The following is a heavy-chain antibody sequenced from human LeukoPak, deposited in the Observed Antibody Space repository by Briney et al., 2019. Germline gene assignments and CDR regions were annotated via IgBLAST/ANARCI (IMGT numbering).Heavy chain of an antibody. V-gene: IGHV3-23*01. D-gene: IGHD6-25*01. CDR1: GFTFSSYA. Sequence: PGGSLRLSCAASGFTFSSYAMSWVRQAPRKGLEWVSSISGSGGSTYFADSVEGRFTISRDNSKNTLHLQMNSLRAEETAVYYCAKGGGPRAFDIWGPGTVVTVSS. CDR2: ISGSGGST. J-gene: IGHJ3*02. CDR3: AKGGGPRAFDI.